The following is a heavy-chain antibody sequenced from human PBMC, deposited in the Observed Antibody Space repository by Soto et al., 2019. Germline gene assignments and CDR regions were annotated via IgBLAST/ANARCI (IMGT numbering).Heavy chain of an antibody. CDR3: ARHEQFYYYSYGMDV. J-gene: IGHJ6*02. CDR2: INPGDSDI. CDR1: GYSFTTYW. Sequence: GESLKISCKASGYSFTTYWIAWVRQMPGKGLEWMGIINPGDSDIRYSPSFQGQVTISADTSISTAYLQWSSLKASDTAMYYCARHEQFYYYSYGMDVWGQGTAVTVSS. V-gene: IGHV5-51*01. D-gene: IGHD4-4*01.